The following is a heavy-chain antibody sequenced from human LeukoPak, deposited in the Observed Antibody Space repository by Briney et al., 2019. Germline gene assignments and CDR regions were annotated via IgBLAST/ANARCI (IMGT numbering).Heavy chain of an antibody. Sequence: SETLSLTCTVSGGSISSSSYYWGWIRQPPGKGLEWIGGISYTGSTYYKPSLESRVTISVDTSKNQFSLNLSSLTAADTAVYYCARSRLEYFDLWGRGTLVTVSS. J-gene: IGHJ2*01. D-gene: IGHD1-1*01. V-gene: IGHV4-39*07. CDR2: ISYTGST. CDR1: GGSISSSSYY. CDR3: ARSRLEYFDL.